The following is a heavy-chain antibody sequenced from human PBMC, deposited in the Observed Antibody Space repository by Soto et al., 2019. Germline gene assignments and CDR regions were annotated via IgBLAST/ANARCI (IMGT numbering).Heavy chain of an antibody. CDR3: AREAPMDV. CDR1: GFTVSSKY. CDR2: IWSAGLI. V-gene: IGHV3-53*01. J-gene: IGHJ6*02. Sequence: GGSLRLSCAASGFTVSSKYMSWVRQAPGKGLEWVSIIWSAGLIYYADSVRGRFTISRDISKNILYLEMTSLRADDTTVYYCAREAPMDVWGQGTTVTVSS.